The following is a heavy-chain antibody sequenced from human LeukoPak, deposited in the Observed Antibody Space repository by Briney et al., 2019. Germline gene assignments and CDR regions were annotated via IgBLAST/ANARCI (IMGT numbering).Heavy chain of an antibody. V-gene: IGHV4-4*07. CDR1: GGSISSYY. D-gene: IGHD6-6*01. CDR3: ARDGAARLDWFDP. Sequence: PSETLSLTCTVSGGSISSYYWSWVRQPAGKGLEWIGRIYTSGSTNYNPSLKSRVTMSVDTSKNQFSLKLGSVTAADTAVYYCARDGAARLDWFDPWGQGTLVTVSS. CDR2: IYTSGST. J-gene: IGHJ5*02.